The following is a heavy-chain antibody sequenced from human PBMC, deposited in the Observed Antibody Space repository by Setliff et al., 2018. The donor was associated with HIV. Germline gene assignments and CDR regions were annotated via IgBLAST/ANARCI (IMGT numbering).Heavy chain of an antibody. CDR3: AKSGVRPHPSHDYHYGVDV. J-gene: IGHJ6*02. V-gene: IGHV3-30-3*02. D-gene: IGHD1-1*01. CDR1: GFTFSNYA. Sequence: PGGSLRLSCAASGFTFSNYAMHWVRQAPGKGLEWVAVISYDGSNKYYADSVKGRFTTSRDNSKNMLYLQMNSLRAEDTAVYYCAKSGVRPHPSHDYHYGVDVWGQGTTVTVSS. CDR2: ISYDGSNK.